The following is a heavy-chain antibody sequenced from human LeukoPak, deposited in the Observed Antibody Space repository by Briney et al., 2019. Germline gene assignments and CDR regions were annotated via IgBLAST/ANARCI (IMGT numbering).Heavy chain of an antibody. CDR2: IYHSGST. J-gene: IGHJ5*02. CDR1: GGSISSGGYS. Sequence: SETLCLTCAVSGGSISSGGYSWSWVRQPRGKGLEWVGYIYHSGSTYYNPSLKSRVTISVDRSKNQFSLKLSSVTAADTAVYYCARESGASPYYYGSGVNWFDPWGQGTLVTVSS. D-gene: IGHD3-10*01. V-gene: IGHV4-30-2*01. CDR3: ARESGASPYYYGSGVNWFDP.